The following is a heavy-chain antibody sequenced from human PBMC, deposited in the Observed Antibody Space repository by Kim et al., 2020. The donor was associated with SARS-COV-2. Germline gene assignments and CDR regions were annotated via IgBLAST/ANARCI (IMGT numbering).Heavy chain of an antibody. Sequence: GGSLRLSCAASGFTFSSYGMQWVRQAPGKGLEWVAVIWYDGSNKYYADSVKGRFTISRDNSKNTLYLQMNSLRAEDTAVYYCARDTRDYYGMDVWGQGTTVTVSS. CDR1: GFTFSSYG. J-gene: IGHJ6*02. V-gene: IGHV3-33*01. CDR3: ARDTRDYYGMDV. CDR2: IWYDGSNK.